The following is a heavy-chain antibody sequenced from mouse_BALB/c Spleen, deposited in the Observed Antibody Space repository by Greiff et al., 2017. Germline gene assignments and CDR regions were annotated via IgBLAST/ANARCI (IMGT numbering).Heavy chain of an antibody. CDR1: GFNIKDTY. Sequence: EVQLQQSGAELVKPGASVKLSCTASGFNIKDTYMHWVKQRPEQGLEWIGRIDPANGNTKYDPKFQGKATITADTSSNTAYLQLSSLTSEDTAVYYCARLDDYDVDYYAMDYWGQGTAVTVSS. D-gene: IGHD2-4*01. CDR3: ARLDDYDVDYYAMDY. V-gene: IGHV14-3*02. J-gene: IGHJ4*01. CDR2: IDPANGNT.